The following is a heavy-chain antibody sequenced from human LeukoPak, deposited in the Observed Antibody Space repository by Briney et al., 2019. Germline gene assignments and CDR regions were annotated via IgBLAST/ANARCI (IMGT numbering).Heavy chain of an antibody. J-gene: IGHJ4*02. CDR2: IIPILGTA. CDR3: ARSAIAYCGGDCFNHFDY. CDR1: GGTFSSYA. D-gene: IGHD2-21*02. Sequence: ASVKVSCKASGGTFSSYAISWVRQAPGQGLEWMGRIIPILGTANYAQKFQGRVTITTDESTSTAYMELSSLRSEDTAVYYCARSAIAYCGGDCFNHFDYWGQGTLVTVSS. V-gene: IGHV1-69*11.